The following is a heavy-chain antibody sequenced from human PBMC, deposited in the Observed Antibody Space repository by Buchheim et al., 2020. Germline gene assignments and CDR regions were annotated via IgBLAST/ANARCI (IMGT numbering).Heavy chain of an antibody. V-gene: IGHV1-69*13. J-gene: IGHJ1*01. D-gene: IGHD3-3*01. CDR1: GYSFTSYG. CDR3: AREGRITIFGVVTFQH. CDR2: IIPIFGTA. Sequence: QVQLVQSGPEVKKSGASVKVSCKASGYSFTSYGITWVRQAPGQGLEWMGGIIPIFGTANYAQKFQGRVTITADESTSPAYMELSSLRSEDTAVYYCAREGRITIFGVVTFQHWGQGTL.